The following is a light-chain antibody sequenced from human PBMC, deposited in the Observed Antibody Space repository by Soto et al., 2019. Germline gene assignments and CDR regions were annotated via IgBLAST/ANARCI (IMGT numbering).Light chain of an antibody. V-gene: IGKV1-5*03. J-gene: IGKJ3*01. CDR3: QKYRGFT. CDR2: KAS. CDR1: QSISSW. Sequence: DIQMTQSPSTLSASVGDRVTITCRASQSISSWLAWYQQKPGKAPKLLIYKASSLESGVPSRFSGSGSGTEFTLTISSLQPDDFATYYCQKYRGFTFGPGTKVDIK.